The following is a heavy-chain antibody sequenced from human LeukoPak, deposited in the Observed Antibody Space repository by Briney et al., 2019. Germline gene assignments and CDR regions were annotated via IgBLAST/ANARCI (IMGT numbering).Heavy chain of an antibody. CDR3: GRNLKDIVVVVAASSPDDYYYYGMDV. Sequence: GASVKVSCKASGYTFTSYGISWVRQAPGQGLEWMGWISAYNGNTHYAQKLQGRVTMTTDTSTSTAYMELRSLRSDDTAVYYCGRNLKDIVVVVAASSPDDYYYYGMDVWGQGTTVTVSS. CDR1: GYTFTSYG. V-gene: IGHV1-18*01. CDR2: ISAYNGNT. J-gene: IGHJ6*02. D-gene: IGHD2-15*01.